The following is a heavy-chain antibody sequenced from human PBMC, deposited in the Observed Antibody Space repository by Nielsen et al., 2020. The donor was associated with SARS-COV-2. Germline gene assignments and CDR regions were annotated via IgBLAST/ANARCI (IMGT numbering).Heavy chain of an antibody. D-gene: IGHD3-10*01. V-gene: IGHV3-21*04. CDR3: AKDPGDDYGDY. CDR2: ISSGSTYV. Sequence: GESLKISCAASGFTFSDYSMNWVRQAPGKGLEWVSSISSGSTYVYYADSVKGRFTISRDNAKNSLYLQMNSLRAEDTALYYCAKDPGDDYGDYWGQGTLVTVSS. J-gene: IGHJ4*02. CDR1: GFTFSDYS.